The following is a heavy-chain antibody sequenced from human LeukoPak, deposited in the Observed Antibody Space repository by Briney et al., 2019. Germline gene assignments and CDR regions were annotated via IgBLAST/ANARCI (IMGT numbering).Heavy chain of an antibody. CDR3: ARGRDSSGYYYSFTEYFQH. J-gene: IGHJ1*01. CDR2: IYYSGST. Sequence: PSQTLSLTCTVSGGSFSSGGYYWGWIRQPPGKGLEWIGSIYYSGSTYYNPSLKSRVTISVDTSKNQFSLKLSSVTAADTAVYYCARGRDSSGYYYSFTEYFQHWGQGTLVTVSS. D-gene: IGHD3-22*01. CDR1: GGSFSSGGYY. V-gene: IGHV4-39*07.